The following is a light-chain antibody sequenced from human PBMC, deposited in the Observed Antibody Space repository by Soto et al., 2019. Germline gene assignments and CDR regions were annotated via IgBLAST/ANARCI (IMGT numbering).Light chain of an antibody. V-gene: IGLV1-47*01. Sequence: QPVLTHPPLGLGPPGRRVTFFFLGRSPNIGSNYVYWYQQLPGTAPKLLIYRNNQRPSGVPDRFSGSKSGTSASLAISGLRSEDEADYYCAAWDDSLSGYVVSGGGTKVTVL. CDR2: RNN. CDR3: AAWDDSLSGYVV. J-gene: IGLJ2*01. CDR1: SPNIGSNY.